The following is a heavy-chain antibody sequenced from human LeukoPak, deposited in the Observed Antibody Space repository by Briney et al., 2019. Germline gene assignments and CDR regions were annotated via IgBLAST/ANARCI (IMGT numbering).Heavy chain of an antibody. CDR1: GFTFSSYW. CDR2: IKQDGSEK. CDR3: ARVADYGDQFDYFDY. V-gene: IGHV3-7*01. Sequence: GGSLRLSCAASGFTFSSYWMSWVRQAPGKGLEWVANIKQDGSEKYYVDSVKGRFTISRDNAKNSLYLQMNSLRAEDTAVYYCARVADYGDQFDYFDYWGQGTLITVSS. D-gene: IGHD4-17*01. J-gene: IGHJ4*02.